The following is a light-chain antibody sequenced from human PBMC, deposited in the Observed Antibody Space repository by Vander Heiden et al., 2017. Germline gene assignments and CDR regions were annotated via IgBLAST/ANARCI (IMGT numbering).Light chain of an antibody. CDR1: QSVLYSSNNKNY. J-gene: IGKJ3*01. CDR3: QQYYSTPFT. CDR2: WAS. V-gene: IGKV4-1*01. Sequence: DIVMTQSPDPLPVPLGEGATTNRNSSQSVLYSSNNKNYLAWYQQKPGQPPKLLIYWASTRESGVPDRFSGSGSGTDFTLTISSLQAEDVAVYYCQQYYSTPFTFGPGTKVDIK.